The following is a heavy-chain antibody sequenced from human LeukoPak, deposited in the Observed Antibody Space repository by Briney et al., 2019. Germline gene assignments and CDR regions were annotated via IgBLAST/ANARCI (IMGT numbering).Heavy chain of an antibody. V-gene: IGHV6-1*01. CDR3: ARGGIGYCTSSSRYFDY. CDR1: GDSVSSAA. J-gene: IGHJ4*02. Sequence: SQTLSLTCAISGDSVSSAAWNWIRQSPSRGLEWLGRTYYRSKWYNDYAVSVKSRITINPDTSKNQFSLQLNSVTPEDTAVYYCARGGIGYCTSSSRYFDYWGQGTLVTVPS. D-gene: IGHD2-2*01. CDR2: TYYRSKWYN.